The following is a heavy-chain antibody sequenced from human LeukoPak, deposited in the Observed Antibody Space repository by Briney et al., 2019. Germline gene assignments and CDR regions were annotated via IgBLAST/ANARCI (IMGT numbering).Heavy chain of an antibody. V-gene: IGHV4-59*01. Sequence: SETLSLTCTVSGDSISSYYWSWIRQPPGKGLEWIGFFYYSGSTNYNPSLKSRVTMSVDTSKNQFSLKLSSVTAAGTAVYYCARAGSSWSFDYWGQGTLVTVSS. D-gene: IGHD6-13*01. J-gene: IGHJ4*02. CDR1: GDSISSYY. CDR2: FYYSGST. CDR3: ARAGSSWSFDY.